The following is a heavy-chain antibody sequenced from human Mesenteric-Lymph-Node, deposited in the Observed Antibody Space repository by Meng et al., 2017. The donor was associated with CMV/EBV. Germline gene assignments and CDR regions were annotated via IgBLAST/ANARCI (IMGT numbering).Heavy chain of an antibody. J-gene: IGHJ5*02. CDR3: ARDGPVVVPAGGPYNWFDP. V-gene: IGHV1-2*02. CDR2: INPNSGGT. Sequence: TFTGYYMHWVRQAPGQGLEWMGWINPNSGGTNYAQKFQGRVTMTRDTSISTAYMELSRLRSDDTAVYYCARDGPVVVPAGGPYNWFDPWGQGTLVTVSS. D-gene: IGHD2-2*01. CDR1: TFTGYY.